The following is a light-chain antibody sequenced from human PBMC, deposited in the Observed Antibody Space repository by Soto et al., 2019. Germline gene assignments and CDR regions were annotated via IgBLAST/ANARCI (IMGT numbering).Light chain of an antibody. CDR1: QSVSSSY. J-gene: IGKJ4*01. Sequence: EIVLTQSPGTLSLSPGERATLSCRAGQSVSSSYLAWYQQKPGQAPRLLIYGAFSRATGIPDRFRGSGSGTDFTLTISRLEPEDFAVYYCQQYGSSPLTFGGGTKVEIK. CDR3: QQYGSSPLT. V-gene: IGKV3-20*01. CDR2: GAF.